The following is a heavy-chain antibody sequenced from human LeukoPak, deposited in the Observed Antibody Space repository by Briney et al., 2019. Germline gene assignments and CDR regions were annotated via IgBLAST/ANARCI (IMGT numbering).Heavy chain of an antibody. D-gene: IGHD5-18*01. CDR3: ARRNVDTAMAYFDY. V-gene: IGHV3-53*05. J-gene: IGHJ4*02. CDR2: IYSGGST. CDR1: GFTVSSNY. Sequence: GGSLRLSCAASGFTVSSNYMSWVRQAPGKGLEWVSVIYSGGSTYYADSVKGRFTVSRDNSKNTLYLQMGSLRAEDMAVYYCARRNVDTAMAYFDYWGQGTLVSVSS.